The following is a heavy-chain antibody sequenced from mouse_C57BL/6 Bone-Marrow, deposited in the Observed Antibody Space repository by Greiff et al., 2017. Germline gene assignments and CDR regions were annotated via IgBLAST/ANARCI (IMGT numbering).Heavy chain of an antibody. CDR1: GFNIKDDY. V-gene: IGHV14-4*01. CDR3: SSFDGNYFDF. CDR2: IDPEIGDT. D-gene: IGHD2-3*01. J-gene: IGHJ2*01. Sequence: VQLQQSGAELVRPGASVKLSCTASGFNIKDDYIHWVKQRPEQGLEWIGWIDPEIGDTEYASKFQGKATITSDTSSNTAYLQLSSQTSEDTSVYYCSSFDGNYFDFWGQGTPLTVAS.